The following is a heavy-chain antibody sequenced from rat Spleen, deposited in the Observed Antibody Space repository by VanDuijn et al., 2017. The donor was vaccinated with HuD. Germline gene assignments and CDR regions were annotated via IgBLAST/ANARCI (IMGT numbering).Heavy chain of an antibody. CDR2: ISPGGGNT. D-gene: IGHD1-6*01. CDR1: GFTFNAYD. CDR3: TRDRSVDVYYGGDYFDY. V-gene: IGHV5-25*01. Sequence: EVQLVESGGGLVQRGRSLKVSCAASGFTFNAYDMAWVRQAPTEGLEWVASISPGGGNTYYRDSVKGRFTVSRDNAKSTLYLQMNSLRSEDTATYYCTRDRSVDVYYGGDYFDYWGQGVMVTVSS. J-gene: IGHJ2*01.